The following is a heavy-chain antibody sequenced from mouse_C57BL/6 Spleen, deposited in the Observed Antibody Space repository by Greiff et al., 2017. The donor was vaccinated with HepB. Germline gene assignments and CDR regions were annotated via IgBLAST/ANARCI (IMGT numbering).Heavy chain of an antibody. CDR2: IDPSDSYT. J-gene: IGHJ4*01. CDR3: ARAVSNYENYYAMDY. D-gene: IGHD2-5*01. Sequence: VQLQQSGAELVMPGASVKLSCKASGYTFTSYWMHWVKQRPGQGLEWIGEIDPSDSYTNYNQKFKGKSTLTVDKSSSTAYMQLSSLTSEDSAVYYCARAVSNYENYYAMDYWGQGTSVTVSS. CDR1: GYTFTSYW. V-gene: IGHV1-69*01.